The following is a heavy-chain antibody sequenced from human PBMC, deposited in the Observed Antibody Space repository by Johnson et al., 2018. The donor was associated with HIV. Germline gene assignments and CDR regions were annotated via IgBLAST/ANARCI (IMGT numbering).Heavy chain of an antibody. J-gene: IGHJ3*02. CDR2: LSYDGSNK. CDR1: GFTFSTYG. D-gene: IGHD3-16*01. V-gene: IGHV3-30*18. Sequence: QVQLVESGGGVVQPGRSLRLSCIASGFTFSTYGMHWVRQAPGKGLQWVALLSYDGSNKYYADSVKGRFTISRDNSKNTLYLQMNSLRAEDTAVYYCAKPPSMGADAFDIWGQGTMVTVSS. CDR3: AKPPSMGADAFDI.